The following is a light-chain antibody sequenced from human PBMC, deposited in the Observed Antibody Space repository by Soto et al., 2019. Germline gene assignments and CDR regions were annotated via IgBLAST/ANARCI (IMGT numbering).Light chain of an antibody. J-gene: IGLJ1*01. Sequence: SYELTQPLSVSVALGQTARITCGGNNIVSKNVHWYQQRPGQAPVLVIYRDTNRPSGIPERFSGSNSGNTATLTISRAQAGDEADYYCQVWDSSTHVFGTGTKVTVL. CDR1: NIVSKN. CDR3: QVWDSSTHV. CDR2: RDT. V-gene: IGLV3-9*01.